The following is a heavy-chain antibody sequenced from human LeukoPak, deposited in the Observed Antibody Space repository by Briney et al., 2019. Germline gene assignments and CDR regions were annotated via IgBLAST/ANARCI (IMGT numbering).Heavy chain of an antibody. D-gene: IGHD4-11*01. CDR2: INPSGGST. CDR1: GYTFTNYY. Sequence: ASVKVSCKASGYTFTNYYIHWVRQAPGQGLEWMGIINPSGGSTNFAQKFQGRVTMTTDTSTITVYMELSSLRFEDTAVYYCARWTTTYLDYWGQGTLVTVSS. V-gene: IGHV1-46*01. J-gene: IGHJ4*02. CDR3: ARWTTTYLDY.